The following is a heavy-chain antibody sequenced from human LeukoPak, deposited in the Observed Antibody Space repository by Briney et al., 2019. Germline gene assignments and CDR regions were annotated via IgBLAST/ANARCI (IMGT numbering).Heavy chain of an antibody. CDR2: VSGSGGST. CDR1: GFTFSNYG. CDR3: ARAAYNSGPDY. D-gene: IGHD6-19*01. J-gene: IGHJ4*02. V-gene: IGHV3-23*01. Sequence: GGSLRLSCAASGFTFSNYGMSWVRQAPGKGLEWVSAVSGSGGSTYYADSVKGRFTISGDNAKNSLYLQMNSLRDEDTAVFYCARAAYNSGPDYWGQGTLVTVSS.